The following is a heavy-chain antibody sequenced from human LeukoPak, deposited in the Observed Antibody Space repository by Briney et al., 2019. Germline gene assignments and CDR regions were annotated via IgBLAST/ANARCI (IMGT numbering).Heavy chain of an antibody. D-gene: IGHD2-21*02. CDR2: ISAYNGNT. Sequence: ASVKVSCTASGYTFTSYGISWVRQAPGQGLERMGWISAYNGNTNYAQKLQGRVTMTTDTSTSTAYMELRSLRSDDTAVYYCARNIVVVTAIHYYYYMDVWGKGTTVTVSS. J-gene: IGHJ6*03. CDR3: ARNIVVVTAIHYYYYMDV. V-gene: IGHV1-18*01. CDR1: GYTFTSYG.